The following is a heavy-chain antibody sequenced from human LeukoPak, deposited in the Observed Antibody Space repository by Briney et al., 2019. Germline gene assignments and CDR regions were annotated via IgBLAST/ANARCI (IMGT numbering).Heavy chain of an antibody. D-gene: IGHD2-8*02. CDR3: AREESGGYFDY. J-gene: IGHJ4*02. Sequence: ASVKVSCKASGYTFTNYFMHWVRQAPGQGLEWMGLINPTGTGTNYAQKFRGRVTLTRDTSTTTVYMELSSLRSEDTAMYYCAREESGGYFDYWGQGTPVTVSS. V-gene: IGHV1-46*01. CDR1: GYTFTNYF. CDR2: INPTGTGT.